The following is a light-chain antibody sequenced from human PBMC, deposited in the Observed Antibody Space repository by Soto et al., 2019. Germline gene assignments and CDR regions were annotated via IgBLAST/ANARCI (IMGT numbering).Light chain of an antibody. CDR1: QNIGSW. J-gene: IGKJ1*01. CDR3: QQADTFPWT. Sequence: DIQMTQSPSTLSASVGDGVTITCRASQNIGSWLAWYQQKPGEAPKLLIYSASALKRGVPSRFSGSGSGTDFALTVSSLQPEDFATYYCQQADTFPWTFGQGTKVEIK. V-gene: IGKV1-5*01. CDR2: SAS.